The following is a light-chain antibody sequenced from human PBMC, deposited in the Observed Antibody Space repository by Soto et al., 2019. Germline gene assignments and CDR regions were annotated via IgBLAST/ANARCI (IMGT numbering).Light chain of an antibody. CDR3: QSYDSSLSGWV. J-gene: IGLJ3*02. CDR2: GNS. CDR1: SSNIGAGHD. Sequence: QSVLTQPPSVSGAPGQRVTISCTGSSSNIGAGHDVHWYQQLPGTAPKLPIHGNSNRPSGVPDRFSGSKSGTSASLAITGLRAEDEADYYCQSYDSSLSGWVFGGGTKVTVL. V-gene: IGLV1-40*01.